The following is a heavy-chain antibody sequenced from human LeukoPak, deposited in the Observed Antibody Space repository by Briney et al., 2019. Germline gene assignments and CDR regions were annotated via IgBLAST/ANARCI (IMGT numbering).Heavy chain of an antibody. Sequence: NPSETLSLTCSVSGASTTTTNFWWTWIRQSPGRGLEWIGYIHDRGSDKYNPALESRATLSVDTSKNQFSLKLNSVTAADTAVYYCARYGLVEFRNAFQYWGQGILVSVSS. CDR2: IHDRGSD. CDR3: ARYGLVEFRNAFQY. D-gene: IGHD6-6*01. J-gene: IGHJ1*01. CDR1: GASTTTTNFW. V-gene: IGHV4-61*01.